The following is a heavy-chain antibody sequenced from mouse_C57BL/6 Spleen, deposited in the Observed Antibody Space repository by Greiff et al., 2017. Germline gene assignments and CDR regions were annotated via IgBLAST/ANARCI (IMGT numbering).Heavy chain of an antibody. CDR3: ARGDDSNGYFDY. D-gene: IGHD2-4*01. CDR2: IYPGDGDT. V-gene: IGHV1-80*01. Sequence: QVQLQQSGAELVKPGASVKISCKASGYAFSSYWMNWVKQRPGKGLEWIGQIYPGDGDTNYNGKFKGKATLTADKSSSTAYMQLSSLTSEDSAVYFCARGDDSNGYFDYWGQGTTLTVSS. CDR1: GYAFSSYW. J-gene: IGHJ2*01.